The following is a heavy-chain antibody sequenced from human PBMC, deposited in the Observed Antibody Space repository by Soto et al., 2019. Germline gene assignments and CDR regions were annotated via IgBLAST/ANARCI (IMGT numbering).Heavy chain of an antibody. CDR3: AKDPYYDFWSGYPGGAFDI. CDR2: ISGSGGST. D-gene: IGHD3-3*01. V-gene: IGHV3-23*01. Sequence: PGGSLRLSCAASGFTFSSYAMSWVRQAPGKGLEWVSAISGSGGSTYYADSVKGRFTISRGNSKNTLYLQMNSLRAEDTAVYYCAKDPYYDFWSGYPGGAFDIWGQGTMVTVSS. J-gene: IGHJ3*02. CDR1: GFTFSSYA.